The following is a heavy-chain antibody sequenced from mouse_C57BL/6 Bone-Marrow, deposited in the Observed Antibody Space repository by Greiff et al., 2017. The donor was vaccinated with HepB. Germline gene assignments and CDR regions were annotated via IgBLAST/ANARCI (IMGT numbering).Heavy chain of an antibody. Sequence: QVQLQQSGAELVRPGASVTLSCKASGYTFTDYDMHWVKQTPVHGLEWIGAIDPETGGTDYNQKFKGKAILTADKSSSTAYMELRSLTSEDSAVYYCTSRKRGRGFAYWGQGTLVTVSA. CDR2: IDPETGGT. J-gene: IGHJ3*01. D-gene: IGHD4-1*01. CDR3: TSRKRGRGFAY. V-gene: IGHV1-15*01. CDR1: GYTFTDYD.